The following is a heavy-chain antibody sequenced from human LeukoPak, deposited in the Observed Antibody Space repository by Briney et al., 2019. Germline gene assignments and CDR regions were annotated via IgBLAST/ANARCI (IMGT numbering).Heavy chain of an antibody. CDR1: GYTFTSYD. V-gene: IGHV1-8*01. CDR3: ARYEPLLRYFQH. CDR2: MNPNSGNT. J-gene: IGHJ1*01. D-gene: IGHD3-16*01. Sequence: ASVKVSCKASGYTFTSYDINWVRQATGQGLEWMGWMNPNSGNTGYAQNFQGRVTMTRNTSISTAYMELSSLRSEDTAVYYCARYEPLLRYFQHWGQGTLVTVSS.